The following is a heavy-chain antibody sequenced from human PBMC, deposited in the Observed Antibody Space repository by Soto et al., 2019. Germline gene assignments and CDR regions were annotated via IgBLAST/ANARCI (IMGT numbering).Heavy chain of an antibody. V-gene: IGHV1-18*01. J-gene: IGHJ5*02. CDR2: ISAYNGNT. D-gene: IGHD2-15*01. Sequence: GASVKVSCKASGYTFTSYGISWVRQAPGQGLEWMGWISAYNGNTNYAQKLQGRVTMTTDTSTSTAYMELRSLRSDDTAVYYCARVPVVVVVAATLKLGRVWFDPWGQGTLVTVSS. CDR3: ARVPVVVVVAATLKLGRVWFDP. CDR1: GYTFTSYG.